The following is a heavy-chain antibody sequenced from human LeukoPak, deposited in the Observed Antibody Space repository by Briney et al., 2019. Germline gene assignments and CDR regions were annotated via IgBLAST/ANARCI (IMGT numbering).Heavy chain of an antibody. CDR3: ARGTAVAGTDY. D-gene: IGHD6-19*01. J-gene: IGHJ4*02. V-gene: IGHV3-23*01. CDR2: ISGSGGST. CDR1: GFTFSSYA. Sequence: GGSLRLSCAASGFTFSSYAMSWVRQAPGKGLEWVSAISGSGGSTSYADSVKGRFTISRENAKNTPYLQMNSLSAEDTAVYYCARGTAVAGTDYWGQGTLVTVSS.